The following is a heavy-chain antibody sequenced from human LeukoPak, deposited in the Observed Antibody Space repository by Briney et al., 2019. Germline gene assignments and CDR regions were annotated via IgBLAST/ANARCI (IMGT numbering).Heavy chain of an antibody. Sequence: SETLSLTCTVSGGSISSSSYYWGWIRQPPGKGLEWIGSIHYSGSTYYNPSLKSRVTISVDTSKNQFSLKLSSVTAADTAVYYCARDRGRIAAHRGYFDYWGQGTLVTVSS. V-gene: IGHV4-39*07. CDR2: IHYSGST. D-gene: IGHD6-6*01. CDR1: GGSISSSSYY. J-gene: IGHJ4*02. CDR3: ARDRGRIAAHRGYFDY.